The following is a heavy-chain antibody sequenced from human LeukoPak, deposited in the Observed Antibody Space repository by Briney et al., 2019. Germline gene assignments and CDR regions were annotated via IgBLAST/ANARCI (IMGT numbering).Heavy chain of an antibody. J-gene: IGHJ3*02. CDR3: ARAPSRYCSGGSCYPGAFDI. CDR2: INPNSGGT. Sequence: ASVKVSCKASGYTFTGYYMHWVRQAPGQGLEWMGWINPNSGGTNYAQKFQGRVTMTRDTSISTAYMGLSRLRSDDTAVYYCARAPSRYCSGGSCYPGAFDIWGQGTMVTVSS. D-gene: IGHD2-15*01. V-gene: IGHV1-2*02. CDR1: GYTFTGYY.